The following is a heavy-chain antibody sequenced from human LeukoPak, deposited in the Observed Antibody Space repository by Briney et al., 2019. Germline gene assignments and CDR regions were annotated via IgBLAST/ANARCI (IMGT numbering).Heavy chain of an antibody. Sequence: SQTLSLTCAVSGDXVSSNSADWNWIRQSPSRGLEWLGRTYYRSKWYNDYAVSVKSRITINPDTSKNQFSLQLNSVTPEDSAVYYCARDQYSSGWYRFDYWGQGTLVTVSS. CDR3: ARDQYSSGWYRFDY. J-gene: IGHJ4*02. D-gene: IGHD6-19*01. V-gene: IGHV6-1*01. CDR1: GDXVSSNSAD. CDR2: TYYRSKWYN.